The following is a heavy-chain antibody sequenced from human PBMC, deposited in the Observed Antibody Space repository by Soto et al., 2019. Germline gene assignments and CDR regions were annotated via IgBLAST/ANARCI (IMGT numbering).Heavy chain of an antibody. Sequence: QVQLVQSGAEVKKPGASVKVSCKASGYTFTSYYMHWVRQAPGQGLEWMGIINPSGGSTSYAQKSQGRVTLTRYTATSPVYMGLSTLTSEDPAVYYCARIPAAVAGGYWGQGTLVTVSS. J-gene: IGHJ1*01. CDR1: GYTFTSYY. V-gene: IGHV1-46*01. CDR3: ARIPAAVAGGY. D-gene: IGHD6-19*01. CDR2: INPSGGST.